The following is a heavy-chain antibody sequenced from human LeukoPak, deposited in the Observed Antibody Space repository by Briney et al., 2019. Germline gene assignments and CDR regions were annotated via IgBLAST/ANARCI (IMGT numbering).Heavy chain of an antibody. J-gene: IGHJ4*02. CDR3: ARDRSYGSGSLDIDY. CDR2: IKQDGSEK. V-gene: IGHV3-7*01. Sequence: GGSLRLSCAASGFTFSSYWVSWVRQAPGKGLEWVANIKQDGSEKYYVDSVKGRFTISRDNAKNSLYLQMNSLRAEDTAVYYCARDRSYGSGSLDIDYWGQGTLVTVSS. CDR1: GFTFSSYW. D-gene: IGHD3-10*01.